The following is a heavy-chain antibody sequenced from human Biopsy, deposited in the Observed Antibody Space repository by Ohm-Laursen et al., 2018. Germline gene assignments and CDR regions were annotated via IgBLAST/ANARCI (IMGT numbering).Heavy chain of an antibody. CDR2: MNEDETIK. CDR3: VRASIFGVATSGFYYYGMDV. CDR1: GFIFSNYW. Sequence: SLRLSCAASGFIFSNYWMSWVRQAPGKGPEWVTNMNEDETIKNYVDSVKGRFTISRDNSKNTLYLQMNSLRAEDTAVYYCVRASIFGVATSGFYYYGMDVWGQGTTVTVSS. J-gene: IGHJ6*02. D-gene: IGHD3-3*01. V-gene: IGHV3-7*01.